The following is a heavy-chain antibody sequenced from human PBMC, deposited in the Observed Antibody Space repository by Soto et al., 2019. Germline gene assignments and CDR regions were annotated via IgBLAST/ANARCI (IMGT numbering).Heavy chain of an antibody. CDR1: GFTFSSYS. CDR3: VRGGRFAESTIYYYYGRGG. D-gene: IGHD3-3*01. CDR2: ISSSSSTI. V-gene: IGHV3-48*02. Sequence: PGGSLRLSCAASGFTFSSYSMNWVRQAPGKGLEWVSYISSSSSTIYYADSVKGRFTISRDNAKNSLYLQMNSLRDEDTAVYYCVRGGRFAESTIYYYYGRGGWGKGTTFTVGS. J-gene: IGHJ6*04.